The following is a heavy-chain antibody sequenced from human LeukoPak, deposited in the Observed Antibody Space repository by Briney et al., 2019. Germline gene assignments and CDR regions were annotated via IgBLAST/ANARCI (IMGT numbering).Heavy chain of an antibody. CDR3: ARLGSSTFWNFDL. J-gene: IGHJ2*01. V-gene: IGHV4-39*01. CDR1: DASITSTNSY. D-gene: IGHD5-12*01. Sequence: SETLSFTCTVSDASITSTNSYWAWIRQPPGKEPEWVGTIHYGGTTYYSPSLKSRLTISIDTSKNQFSLRLTSVTAADTAVYYCARLGSSTFWNFDLWGRGTLVSVSS. CDR2: IHYGGTT.